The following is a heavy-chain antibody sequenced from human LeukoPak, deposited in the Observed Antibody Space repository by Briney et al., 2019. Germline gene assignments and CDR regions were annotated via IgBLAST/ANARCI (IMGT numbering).Heavy chain of an antibody. CDR2: IWYDGSNK. CDR3: ARDFGSGRSFDR. V-gene: IGHV3-33*01. D-gene: IGHD6-25*01. J-gene: IGHJ4*02. CDR1: GFTFSSYG. Sequence: GGSLRLSCAASGFTFSSYGMHWVRQAPGKGLEWVALIWYDGSNKYYTDSVKGRFTISRDNSKNTLYLQMNSLRAEDMAVYYCARDFGSGRSFDRWGQGTLVTVSS.